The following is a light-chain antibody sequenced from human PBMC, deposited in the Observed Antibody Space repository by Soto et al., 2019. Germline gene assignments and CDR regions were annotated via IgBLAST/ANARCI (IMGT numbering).Light chain of an antibody. CDR3: SSYAGTKTLV. CDR2: EVS. V-gene: IGLV2-8*01. Sequence: QSVLTQPASVSGSPGQSITISCSGTSSDFGAYNYVSWYQHHPGKAPKLMIYEVSERPSGVPDRFSGSKSGNTASLTVSGLQAGDEADYYCSSYAGTKTLVFGGGTKLTVL. J-gene: IGLJ2*01. CDR1: SSDFGAYNY.